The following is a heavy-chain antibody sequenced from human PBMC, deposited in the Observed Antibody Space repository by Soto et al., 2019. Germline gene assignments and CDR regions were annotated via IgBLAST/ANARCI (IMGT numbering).Heavy chain of an antibody. Sequence: SETLSLTCTVSCGSISSYYWSWIRQPAGKGLEWIGRIYTSGSTNYNPSLKSRVTMSVDTSKNQFSLKLSSVTAADTAVYYCARDRGRDFWSGYSIFDYWGQGTLVTVSS. V-gene: IGHV4-4*07. CDR1: CGSISSYY. CDR3: ARDRGRDFWSGYSIFDY. CDR2: IYTSGST. D-gene: IGHD3-3*01. J-gene: IGHJ4*02.